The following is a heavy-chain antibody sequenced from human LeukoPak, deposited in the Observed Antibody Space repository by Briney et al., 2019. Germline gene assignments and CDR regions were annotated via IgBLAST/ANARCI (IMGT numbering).Heavy chain of an antibody. V-gene: IGHV5-51*01. D-gene: IGHD3-10*01. CDR1: GYSFTSYW. CDR2: IYPGDSDT. CDR3: ARLPYYYGSGSQHNWFDP. Sequence: GESLKISCKGSGYSFTSYWIGWVRQMPGKGLEWMGIIYPGDSDTRYSPSFQGQVTISADKTISTAYLQWSSLKASDTAMYYCARLPYYYGSGSQHNWFDPWGQGTLVTVSS. J-gene: IGHJ5*02.